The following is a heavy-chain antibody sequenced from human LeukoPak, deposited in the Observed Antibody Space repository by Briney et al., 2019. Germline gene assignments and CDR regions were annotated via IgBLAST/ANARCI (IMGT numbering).Heavy chain of an antibody. Sequence: GTSVKVSCKASGFTFSTSAVQWVRQARGQHFEWVGWIAVGSGDTNYAENFQGRVTITRNTSISTAYMELSSLRSEDTAVYYCARVVVETAKVRELMGPLYYYYGMDVWGQGTTVTVSS. J-gene: IGHJ6*02. CDR2: IAVGSGDT. CDR3: ARVVVETAKVRELMGPLYYYYGMDV. D-gene: IGHD3-10*01. CDR1: GFTFSTSA. V-gene: IGHV1-58*01.